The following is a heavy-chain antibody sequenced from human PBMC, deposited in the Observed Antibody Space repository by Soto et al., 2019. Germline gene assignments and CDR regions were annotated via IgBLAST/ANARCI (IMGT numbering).Heavy chain of an antibody. CDR2: IDPSDSYT. J-gene: IGHJ4*02. D-gene: IGHD3-10*01. Sequence: EVQLVQSGAEVKKPGESLRISCKSSGYNTNYWISWVRQMPGKGLEWMGKIDPSDSYTIYSPSFQGHVTIAADKSISTAYLQWSSLKASDTAMYYCARHYYGSGSYYDYRGQGTLVTVSS. CDR1: GYNTNYW. CDR3: ARHYYGSGSYYDY. V-gene: IGHV5-10-1*03.